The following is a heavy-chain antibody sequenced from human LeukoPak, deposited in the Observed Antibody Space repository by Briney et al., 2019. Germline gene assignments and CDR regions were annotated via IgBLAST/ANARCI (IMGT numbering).Heavy chain of an antibody. CDR2: ISGSGGST. CDR3: GESSTLAVAGTWYFDY. V-gene: IGHV3-23*01. Sequence: GGSLRLSCAASGFTFSSYAMSWVRQAPGKGLEWVSAISGSGGSTYYVDSVKGRFTISRDNSKNTLYLQMNSLRAEDTAVYYCGESSTLAVAGTWYFDYWGQGTLVTVSS. CDR1: GFTFSSYA. D-gene: IGHD6-19*01. J-gene: IGHJ4*02.